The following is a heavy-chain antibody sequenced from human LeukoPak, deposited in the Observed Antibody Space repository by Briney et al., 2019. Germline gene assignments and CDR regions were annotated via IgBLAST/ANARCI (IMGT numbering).Heavy chain of an antibody. D-gene: IGHD3-3*01. J-gene: IGHJ4*02. Sequence: GGSLRLSCAASGFTFSSYGMHWVRQAPGKGLEWVAVISYDGSNKYYADSVKGRFTISRDNSKNTLYLQMNSLRAEDTAVYYCARGPRFLEWLSSGHYFDYWGQGTLVTVSS. CDR3: ARGPRFLEWLSSGHYFDY. CDR1: GFTFSSYG. CDR2: ISYDGSNK. V-gene: IGHV3-30*03.